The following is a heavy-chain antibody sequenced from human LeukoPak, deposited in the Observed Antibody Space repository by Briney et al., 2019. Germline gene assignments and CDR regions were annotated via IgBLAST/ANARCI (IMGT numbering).Heavy chain of an antibody. J-gene: IGHJ4*02. CDR3: ARDYGDYDFWSGYYNTGHFDY. CDR2: MNPNSGGT. V-gene: IGHV1-2*02. Sequence: ASVKVSCKASGYSFTNYDINWVRQATGQGLEWMGWMNPNSGGTNYAQKFQGRVTMTRDTSISTAYMELSRLRSDDTAVYYCARDYGDYDFWSGYYNTGHFDYWGQGTLVTVSS. CDR1: GYSFTNYD. D-gene: IGHD3-3*01.